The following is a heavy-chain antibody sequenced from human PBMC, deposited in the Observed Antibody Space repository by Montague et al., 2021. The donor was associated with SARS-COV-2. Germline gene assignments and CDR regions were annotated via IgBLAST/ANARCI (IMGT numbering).Heavy chain of an antibody. CDR2: INTAGDT. Sequence: SRSLSLPASGFTFSSYDMHWVRQATGKGLECVSIINTAGDTYYPGSVKGRFTISRDNAKNSLYLQMNSLRAGDTAVYYCARGDRTGWQTDYWGQGTLVTVSS. J-gene: IGHJ4*02. CDR1: GFTFSSYD. D-gene: IGHD6-19*01. CDR3: ARGDRTGWQTDY. V-gene: IGHV3-13*04.